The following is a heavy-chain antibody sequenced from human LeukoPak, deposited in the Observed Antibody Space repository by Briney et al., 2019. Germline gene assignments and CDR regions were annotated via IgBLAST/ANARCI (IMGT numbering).Heavy chain of an antibody. CDR2: IYAGGST. J-gene: IGHJ4*02. CDR1: GFTVSSNH. D-gene: IGHD5-24*01. V-gene: IGHV3-53*01. Sequence: GGSLRLSCAASGFTVSSNHMRWVRQAPGKGVEWVSLIYAGGSTYYADSVKGRFTISRDNSKNTLYLQMNSLRVEDTAVYYCAREMATVSRAFSFDYWGKGTLVTVSS. CDR3: AREMATVSRAFSFDY.